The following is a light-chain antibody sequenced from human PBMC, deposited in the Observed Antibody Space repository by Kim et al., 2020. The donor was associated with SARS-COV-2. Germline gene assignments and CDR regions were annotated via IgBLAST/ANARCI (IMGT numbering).Light chain of an antibody. J-gene: IGLJ1*01. CDR2: QDR. Sequence: SYELTQPPSVSVSPGQTAVITCSGEKLGDKYASWYQQRPGQSPVLVIYQDRKRPSDIPERFSGTNSGNTATLTISGTQATDEADYYCQSWDSRKYVFGTG. V-gene: IGLV3-1*01. CDR1: KLGDKY. CDR3: QSWDSRKYV.